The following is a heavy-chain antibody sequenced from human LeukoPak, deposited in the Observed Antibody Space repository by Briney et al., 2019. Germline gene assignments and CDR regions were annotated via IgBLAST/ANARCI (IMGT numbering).Heavy chain of an antibody. CDR3: ARDWALDS. CDR1: GFTFSTFA. V-gene: IGHV3-23*01. Sequence: GGSLRLSCAASGFTFSTFAMIWVRQPPGKGLEWVSSIFPSGGEIHYADSVRGRFTISRDNSKNTLYLQMNSLRAEDTAVYYCARDWALDSWGQGTLVTVSS. CDR2: IFPSGGEI. D-gene: IGHD1-1*01. J-gene: IGHJ4*02.